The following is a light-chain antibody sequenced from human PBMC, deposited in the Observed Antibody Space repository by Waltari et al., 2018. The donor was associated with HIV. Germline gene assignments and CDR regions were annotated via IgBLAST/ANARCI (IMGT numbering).Light chain of an antibody. V-gene: IGKV1-5*03. Sequence: THITQSPSSLSASVGDRVTITCRASQSINVWLAWYQQKPGKAPNLLIFKASSPKSGVPSRFSGSGSGTEFTLTISSLQPDDSATYYCQQYDTSPITFGDGTRVEI. CDR2: KAS. CDR3: QQYDTSPIT. CDR1: QSINVW. J-gene: IGKJ4*01.